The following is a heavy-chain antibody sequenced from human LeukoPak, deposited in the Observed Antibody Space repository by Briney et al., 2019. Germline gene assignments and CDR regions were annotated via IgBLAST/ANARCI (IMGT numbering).Heavy chain of an antibody. CDR3: ARTQKDYGDCFDY. CDR1: GGSMSYYS. D-gene: IGHD4-17*01. J-gene: IGHJ4*02. Sequence: PSETLSLTCTVSGGSMSYYSWSWIRQPPGKRLEWIGYIYYSGSTNYNPSLKSRVTISVDTFKHQFSLKLTSVTAADTAVYYCARTQKDYGDCFDYWGRGSLVTVSS. CDR2: IYYSGST. V-gene: IGHV4-59*01.